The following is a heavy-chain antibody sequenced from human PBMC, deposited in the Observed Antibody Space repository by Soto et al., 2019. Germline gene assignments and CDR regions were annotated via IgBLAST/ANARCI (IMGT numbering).Heavy chain of an antibody. V-gene: IGHV3-7*01. Sequence: DVQVVESGGGLVQPGGSLRLSCAVSGFTFSSYWMRWVRQAPGKGLEWVADIKGDGSEKNYVDSLKGRITIARDNAKNALYLQVNGLSAEDTAVYYCAGRVWYAFDSWGQGTLVNVSS. D-gene: IGHD2-8*01. J-gene: IGHJ4*02. CDR1: GFTFSSYW. CDR2: IKGDGSEK. CDR3: AGRVWYAFDS.